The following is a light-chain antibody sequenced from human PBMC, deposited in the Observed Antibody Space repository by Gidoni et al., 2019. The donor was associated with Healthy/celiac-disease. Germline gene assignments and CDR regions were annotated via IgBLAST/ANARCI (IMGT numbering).Light chain of an antibody. Sequence: DIPMTQSPSSLSASVGDRVTITCQASQDISNYLHWYQQKPGKAPKLLIYDASNLETGVPSRFSGSGSGTDFTFTISSLQPEDIATYYCQQYDNLPLTFXGXTKVEIK. J-gene: IGKJ4*01. CDR2: DAS. CDR1: QDISNY. CDR3: QQYDNLPLT. V-gene: IGKV1-33*01.